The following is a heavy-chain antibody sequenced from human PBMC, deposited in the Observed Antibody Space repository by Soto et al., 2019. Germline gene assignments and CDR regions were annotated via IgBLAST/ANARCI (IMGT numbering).Heavy chain of an antibody. D-gene: IGHD3-22*01. V-gene: IGHV4-39*01. J-gene: IGHJ4*02. CDR1: GGSITSSSYY. CDR3: MLGSGWKDFDY. Sequence: SETLSLTCTVSGGSITSSSYYWGWVRQPPGKGLEWIGNIYYSGSTYYNPSLKSRVTISVDTSKNQFSLKLSSVTAADTAVYYCMLGSGWKDFDYWGQGTLVTVSS. CDR2: IYYSGST.